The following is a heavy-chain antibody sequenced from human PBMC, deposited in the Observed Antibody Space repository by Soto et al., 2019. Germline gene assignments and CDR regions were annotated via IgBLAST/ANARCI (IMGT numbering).Heavy chain of an antibody. J-gene: IGHJ6*02. D-gene: IGHD2-15*01. Sequence: LSLTCSVSGYSVSSSDYYWAWIRRPPGKGLEWIGSMFYSGLTYYNPSLKSRVTLSVDTSKNQFSVRLNSVTAADTAVYYCAPLSVSLSGPYGIHVWGQGTTVTVS. V-gene: IGHV4-39*01. CDR3: APLSVSLSGPYGIHV. CDR1: GYSVSSSDYY. CDR2: MFYSGLT.